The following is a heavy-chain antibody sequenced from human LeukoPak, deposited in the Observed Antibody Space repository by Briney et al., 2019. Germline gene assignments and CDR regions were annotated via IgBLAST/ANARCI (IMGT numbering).Heavy chain of an antibody. D-gene: IGHD3-3*01. J-gene: IGHJ5*02. CDR2: IYHSGST. CDR1: GYSISSGYY. CDR3: ASLDYDFWSGYSGRFDP. Sequence: PSETLSLTCAVSGYSISSGYYWGWIRQPPGKGLEWIGSIYHSGSTYYNPSLKSRVTLSVDTSKNQFSLKLSSVTAADAAVYYCASLDYDFWSGYSGRFDPWGQGTLVTVSS. V-gene: IGHV4-38-2*01.